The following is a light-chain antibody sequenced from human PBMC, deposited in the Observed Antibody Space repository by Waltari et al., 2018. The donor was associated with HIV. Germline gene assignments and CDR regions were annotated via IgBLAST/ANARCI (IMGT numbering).Light chain of an antibody. V-gene: IGLV3-21*02. J-gene: IGLJ3*02. CDR1: NLGSKS. CDR3: QVMDSANDHPRV. CDR2: GGS. Sequence: SYVLTQPPSVSVAPGQTARIACGGSNLGSKSVHWYQQRPGQAPVLVVYGGSDRPSGIPYRFSGSIPGNMSTLTISRAEAGDEADYYCQVMDSANDHPRVFGGGTKVTVL.